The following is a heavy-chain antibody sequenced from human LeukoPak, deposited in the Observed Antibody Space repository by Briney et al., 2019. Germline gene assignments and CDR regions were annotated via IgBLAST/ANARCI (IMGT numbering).Heavy chain of an antibody. J-gene: IGHJ4*02. Sequence: GGSLRLSCAASGFTFSRYWMNWVSQARGKGLEWVAKIKQDESEKYYVDSVKGRFTISRDNAKNSLYLQMNSLRAEDTAVYYCARDGSRGGDNDNWGQGTLVTVSS. V-gene: IGHV3-7*03. CDR2: IKQDESEK. CDR3: ARDGSRGGDNDN. CDR1: GFTFSRYW. D-gene: IGHD4-17*01.